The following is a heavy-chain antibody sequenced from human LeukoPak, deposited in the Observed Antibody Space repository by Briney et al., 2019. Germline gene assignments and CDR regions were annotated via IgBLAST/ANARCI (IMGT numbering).Heavy chain of an antibody. V-gene: IGHV3-74*01. CDR1: GFTFSNYW. CDR2: INDDGSAT. Sequence: GGSLRLSCAESGFTFSNYWMHWVRQVPGKWLVWVSRINDDGSATFYADSVKGRFTISRDNAKNTLFLQINSLRAEDTAVYYCAREILAPGKTHDYWGQGTLVTVSS. CDR3: AREILAPGKTHDY. J-gene: IGHJ4*02.